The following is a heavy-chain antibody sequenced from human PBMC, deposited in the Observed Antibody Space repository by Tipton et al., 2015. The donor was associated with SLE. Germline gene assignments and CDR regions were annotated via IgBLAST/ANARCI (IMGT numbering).Heavy chain of an antibody. CDR2: MYYTGTT. Sequence: TLSLTCTVSGGSISSSGYYWGWIRQPPGKGLEWIATMYYTGTTHYNPSLKSRVTISVDTSSNRFSLRLSSVTAADTAVYYCARDGVYPYYYYYMDVWGKGTTVTVSS. D-gene: IGHD2-8*01. CDR1: GGSISSSGYY. CDR3: ARDGVYPYYYYYMDV. V-gene: IGHV4-39*07. J-gene: IGHJ6*03.